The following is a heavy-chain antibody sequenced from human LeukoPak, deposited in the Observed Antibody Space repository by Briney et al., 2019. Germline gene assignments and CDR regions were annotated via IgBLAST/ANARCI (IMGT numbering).Heavy chain of an antibody. J-gene: IGHJ6*02. CDR2: ISSSGSTI. CDR3: ATIPSLRYFDWSIYYYGMDV. V-gene: IGHV3-11*01. CDR1: GFTFSDYY. D-gene: IGHD3-9*01. Sequence: GGSLRLSCAASGFTFSDYYMSWIRQAPGKGLEWVSYISSSGSTIYYADSVKGRFTISRDNAKNSLYLQMNSLRAEDTAVYYCATIPSLRYFDWSIYYYGMDVWGQGTTVTVSS.